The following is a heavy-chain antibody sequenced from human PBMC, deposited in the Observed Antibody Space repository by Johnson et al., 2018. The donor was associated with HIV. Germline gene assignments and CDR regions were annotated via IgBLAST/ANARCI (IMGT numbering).Heavy chain of an antibody. D-gene: IGHD2-15*01. CDR1: AFTFSNYA. Sequence: QVQLVESGGGVVQPGRSLRLACAASAFTFSNYAMHWVRQAPGKGLEWVAVISYDGSSKYYAESLKGRISISRDNSMNTLYLQMNSLRAEDTAVYYCATFGYTSGCIVTDDAFDVWGHGTLVTVSS. CDR3: ATFGYTSGCIVTDDAFDV. V-gene: IGHV3-30-3*01. CDR2: ISYDGSSK. J-gene: IGHJ3*01.